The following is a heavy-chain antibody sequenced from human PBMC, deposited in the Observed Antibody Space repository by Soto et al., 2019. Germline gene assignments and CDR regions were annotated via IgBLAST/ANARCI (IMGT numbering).Heavy chain of an antibody. J-gene: IGHJ5*02. CDR1: GFTFSSYG. D-gene: IGHD1-26*01. CDR2: ISYDGSNK. V-gene: IGHV3-30*18. CDR3: AKDESAVAGNQWELYNWFDP. Sequence: QVQLVESGGGVVQPGRSLRLSCAASGFTFSSYGMHWVRQAPGKGLEWVAVISYDGSNKYYADSVKGRFTISRDNSKNTLYLQMNSLRAEDTAVYYCAKDESAVAGNQWELYNWFDPWGQGTLVTVSS.